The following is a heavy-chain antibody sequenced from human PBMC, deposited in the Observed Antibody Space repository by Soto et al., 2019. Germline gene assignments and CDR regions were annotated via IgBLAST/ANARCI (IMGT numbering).Heavy chain of an antibody. CDR3: ARDPKTSGGQHWAFNYFDS. Sequence: GGSLRLSCAAFGFKISSSSMNWVRQAPGKGPEWVALISYDGTNKFYADSVKGRFTISRDNSKSTLYLQVDSLRPEDAAVYYCARDPKTSGGQHWAFNYFDSWGQGTLVTVSS. D-gene: IGHD7-27*01. J-gene: IGHJ4*02. CDR1: GFKISSSS. V-gene: IGHV3-30-3*01. CDR2: ISYDGTNK.